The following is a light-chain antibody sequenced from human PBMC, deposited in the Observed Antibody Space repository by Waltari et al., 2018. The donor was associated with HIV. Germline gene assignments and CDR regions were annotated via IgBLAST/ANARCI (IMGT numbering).Light chain of an antibody. Sequence: QSALTQPASVSGSPGQSITISCTGTSRDIGTYNVVSWFQHHPGKAPKLMIYEDTKRPPGVSNRCSGSKSGNTASLTISGLQGEDEADYYCCSYASSTTFEVFGTGTKVTVL. CDR2: EDT. J-gene: IGLJ1*01. V-gene: IGLV2-23*02. CDR1: SRDIGTYNV. CDR3: CSYASSTTFEV.